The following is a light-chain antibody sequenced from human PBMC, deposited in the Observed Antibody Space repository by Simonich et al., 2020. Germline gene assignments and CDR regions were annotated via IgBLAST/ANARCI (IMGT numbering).Light chain of an antibody. Sequence: NFMLTQPHSVSESPGKTVTISCTRISGSIASNYVQWYQQRPGSSPTTWIFEDNQRPSGVPDRFSGSIDSSSNSASLTISGLKTEDEADYYCQSYDSSNHEVFGGGTKLTVL. J-gene: IGLJ3*02. CDR2: EDN. CDR1: SGSIASNY. CDR3: QSYDSSNHEV. V-gene: IGLV6-57*01.